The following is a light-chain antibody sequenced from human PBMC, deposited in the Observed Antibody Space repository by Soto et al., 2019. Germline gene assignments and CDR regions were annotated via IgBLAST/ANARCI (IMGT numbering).Light chain of an antibody. CDR2: DVF. V-gene: IGKV1-5*01. J-gene: IGKJ5*01. Sequence: DIQMTQSPSSLSASVGDRVTITCRASQSITYWLAWYQQKPGRAPKLLIYDVFNLQSGVPSRFSGSGSGTEFTLTISSLQPDDFATYYCQQYNTYSGYTFGQGTRMEIK. CDR3: QQYNTYSGYT. CDR1: QSITYW.